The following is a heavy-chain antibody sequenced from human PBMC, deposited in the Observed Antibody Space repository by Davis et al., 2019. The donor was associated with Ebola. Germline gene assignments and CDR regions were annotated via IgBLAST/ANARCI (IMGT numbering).Heavy chain of an antibody. CDR2: LSSSGSIT. CDR3: ARAAPDYGNPNLVEGSDY. D-gene: IGHD3-16*01. CDR1: GFTFSNYY. V-gene: IGHV3-11*01. J-gene: IGHJ4*02. Sequence: GESLKISCAASGFTFSNYYMSWLRQAPGKGLEWVSYLSSSGSITYHAGSVKGRFTISRDNAKNSLHLQMNRLRAEDTAVYYCARAAPDYGNPNLVEGSDYWGQGTLVTVSS.